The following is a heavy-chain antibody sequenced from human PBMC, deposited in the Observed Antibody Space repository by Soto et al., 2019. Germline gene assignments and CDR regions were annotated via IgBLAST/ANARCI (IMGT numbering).Heavy chain of an antibody. CDR1: ALSTSTYY. CDR2: IYYSGST. D-gene: IGHD6-19*01. CDR3: ARQSSGWYNWFDP. Sequence: SETLSPTCTAAALSTSTYYGTWSWQPPGKGLEWIGYIYYSGSTNYNPSLKSRVTISVDTSKNQFSLKLSSVTAADTAVYYCARQSSGWYNWFDPWGQGTLVTVS. J-gene: IGHJ5*02. V-gene: IGHV4-59*08.